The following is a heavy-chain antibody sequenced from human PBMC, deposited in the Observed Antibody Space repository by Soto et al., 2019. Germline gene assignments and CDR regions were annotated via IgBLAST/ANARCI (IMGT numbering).Heavy chain of an antibody. CDR2: IKQDGSEK. D-gene: IGHD6-13*01. V-gene: IGHV3-7*01. Sequence: GGSLRLSCAASGFTFSSYWMSWVRQAPGKGLEWVANIKQDGSEKYYVDSVKGRFTISRDNAKNSLYLQMNSLRAEDTAVYYCARDIRVVDSSSWSYYYYYYGLHVWGKGTTVTVSS. J-gene: IGHJ6*04. CDR3: ARDIRVVDSSSWSYYYYYYGLHV. CDR1: GFTFSSYW.